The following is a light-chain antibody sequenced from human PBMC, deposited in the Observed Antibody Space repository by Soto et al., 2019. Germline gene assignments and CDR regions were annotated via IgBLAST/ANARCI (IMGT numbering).Light chain of an antibody. Sequence: EIVMTQSPATLSVSPGERATLSCRASQSVRGNLAWYQQKPGQAPRLLIYDASNRATGIPARFSGSGSGTDFTLTISSLEPEDFAVYYCQQRSNWPWTFGQGTKVAIK. J-gene: IGKJ1*01. V-gene: IGKV3-11*01. CDR3: QQRSNWPWT. CDR1: QSVRGN. CDR2: DAS.